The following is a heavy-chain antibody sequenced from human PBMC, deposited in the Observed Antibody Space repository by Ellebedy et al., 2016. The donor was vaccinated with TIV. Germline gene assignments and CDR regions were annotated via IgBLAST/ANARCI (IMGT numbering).Heavy chain of an antibody. Sequence: MPSETLSLTCNVSGGSIRTYYWSWIRQSPGKGLEWIGYMYHSGSTNYNPSLKSRVTMSIDTSKNQFSLKLTSVTAADPAVYYCARKVPAPTTVPPNWYFDLWGRGTLVTVSS. J-gene: IGHJ2*01. V-gene: IGHV4-59*08. D-gene: IGHD4-17*01. CDR2: MYHSGST. CDR1: GGSIRTYY. CDR3: ARKVPAPTTVPPNWYFDL.